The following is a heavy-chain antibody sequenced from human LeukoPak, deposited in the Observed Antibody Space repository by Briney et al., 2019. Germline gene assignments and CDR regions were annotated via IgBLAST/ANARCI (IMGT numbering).Heavy chain of an antibody. CDR1: GFTFSSYG. J-gene: IGHJ4*02. CDR3: AASLWFGIYPDY. V-gene: IGHV4-34*08. D-gene: IGHD3-10*01. CDR2: FNHSWGA. Sequence: TGGSLRLSCVASGFTFSSYGMNWVRQPPGKGLEWIGEFNHSWGAKYNPSLKSRATISVDTSKNHLSLSLNSVTAADTAVYYCAASLWFGIYPDYWGQGSLVTVSS.